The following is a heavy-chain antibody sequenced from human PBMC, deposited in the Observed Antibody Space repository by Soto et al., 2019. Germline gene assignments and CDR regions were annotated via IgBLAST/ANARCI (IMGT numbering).Heavy chain of an antibody. J-gene: IGHJ6*02. V-gene: IGHV3-74*01. D-gene: IGHD5-12*01. Sequence: PGGSLRLSCAASGFTFSSYWMHWVRQAPGKGLVWVSRINSDGSSTSYADSVKGRFTISRDNAKNTLYLQMNSLRAEDTAVYYCAREGRWLPLFPWSDYYYGMDVWGQGTTVTVPS. CDR2: INSDGSST. CDR3: AREGRWLPLFPWSDYYYGMDV. CDR1: GFTFSSYW.